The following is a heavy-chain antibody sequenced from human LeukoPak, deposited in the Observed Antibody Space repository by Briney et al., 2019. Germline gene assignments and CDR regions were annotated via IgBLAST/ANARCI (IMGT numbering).Heavy chain of an antibody. J-gene: IGHJ6*02. D-gene: IGHD5-12*01. CDR1: GGSVSSGSYY. Sequence: SETLSLTCIVSGGSVSSGSYYWSWIRQPPGKGLEWIGYIYNSVRTNYNPSLKRRVTISVDPSKNQLSLKLSSVTAADTAVYFCVRDLVATIDHYYYGMDVWGQGTTVTVSS. CDR3: VRDLVATIDHYYYGMDV. V-gene: IGHV4-61*01. CDR2: IYNSVRT.